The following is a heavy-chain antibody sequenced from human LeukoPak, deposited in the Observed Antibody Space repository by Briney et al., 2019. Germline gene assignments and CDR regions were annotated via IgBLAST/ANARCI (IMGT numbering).Heavy chain of an antibody. CDR3: SRILTGYYND. CDR1: GYTFTGYY. D-gene: IGHD3-9*01. Sequence: ASVKVSCKASGYTFTGYYMHWVRQAPGQGLEWMGWISAYNGNTNYAQKLQGRVTMTTDTSTSTAYMELRSLRSDDTAVYYCSRILTGYYNDWGQGTLVTVSS. J-gene: IGHJ4*02. V-gene: IGHV1-18*04. CDR2: ISAYNGNT.